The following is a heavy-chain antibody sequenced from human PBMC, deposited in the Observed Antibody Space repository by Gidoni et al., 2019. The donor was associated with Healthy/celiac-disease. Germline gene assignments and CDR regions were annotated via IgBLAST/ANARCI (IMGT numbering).Heavy chain of an antibody. J-gene: IGHJ4*02. CDR2: ISGSGGST. Sequence: EVQLLESGGGLVQPGGSLRLSCAASGFTFSSYAMSWVRQAPGKGLEWVSAISGSGGSTYYADSVKGRFTISRDNSKNTLYLQMNSLRAEDTAVYYCAITMIAPYYFDYWGQGTLVTVSS. CDR1: GFTFSSYA. D-gene: IGHD3-22*01. CDR3: AITMIAPYYFDY. V-gene: IGHV3-23*01.